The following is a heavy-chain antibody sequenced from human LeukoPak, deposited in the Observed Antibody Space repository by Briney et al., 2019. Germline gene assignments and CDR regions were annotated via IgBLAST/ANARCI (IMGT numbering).Heavy chain of an antibody. V-gene: IGHV1-58*01. J-gene: IGHJ4*02. CDR2: IVVGSGNT. CDR3: ATSKSATYYS. CDR1: GFNFISFA. D-gene: IGHD1-26*01. Sequence: ASVKVSCKASGFNFISFAVQWVRQTRGQRPEWIGWIVVGSGNTKYAQKFQERVTITRDMSTNTAYMELSSLRSDDAAMYYCATSKSATYYSWGQGTRVTVSS.